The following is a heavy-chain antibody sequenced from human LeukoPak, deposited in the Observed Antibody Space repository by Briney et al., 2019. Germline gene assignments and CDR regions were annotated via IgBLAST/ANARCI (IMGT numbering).Heavy chain of an antibody. Sequence: PGGSLRLSCAASGFPFSTYGMHWVRQAPGKGLEWVAVIWSDGSNKYYADSVKGRFTISRDNSKNTLYLQMNSLRAEDTAVYYCARASGAFDYWGQGTLATVSS. CDR2: IWSDGSNK. V-gene: IGHV3-33*01. CDR3: ARASGAFDY. J-gene: IGHJ4*02. CDR1: GFPFSTYG.